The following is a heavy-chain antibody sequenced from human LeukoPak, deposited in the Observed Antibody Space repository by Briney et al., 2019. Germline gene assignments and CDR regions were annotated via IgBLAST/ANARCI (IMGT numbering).Heavy chain of an antibody. V-gene: IGHV6-1*01. CDR2: TYHRSKWYN. J-gene: IGHJ5*02. Sequence: SQTLSLTCAISGDSVSSSSAVWSWFRQSPSRGLEWLGRTYHRSKWYNEYAVTVKSRITINPDTSRNQFSLQLNSMTPEDTAVYYCARGTTIGAAPLFDPWGQGTLVTVSS. D-gene: IGHD6-13*01. CDR1: GDSVSSSSAV. CDR3: ARGTTIGAAPLFDP.